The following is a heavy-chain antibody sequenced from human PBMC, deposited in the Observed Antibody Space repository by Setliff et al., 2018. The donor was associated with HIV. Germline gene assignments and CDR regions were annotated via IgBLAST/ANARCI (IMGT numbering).Heavy chain of an antibody. J-gene: IGHJ4*02. Sequence: SETLSLTCTVSGGSISSSSYYWGWIRQSPGKGPEWIGSIYYSGSTYYNPSLQGRVTISIDTSKFQFSLRLSSVTAADTAIYYCARGTAPRRGTNYGGNYPLDYWGQGTLVTV. D-gene: IGHD4-17*01. CDR1: GGSISSSSYY. CDR3: ARGTAPRRGTNYGGNYPLDY. CDR2: IYYSGST. V-gene: IGHV4-39*07.